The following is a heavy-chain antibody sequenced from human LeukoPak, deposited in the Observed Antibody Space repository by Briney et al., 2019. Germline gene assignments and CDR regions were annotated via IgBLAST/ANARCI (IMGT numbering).Heavy chain of an antibody. D-gene: IGHD2-15*01. Sequence: SETLSLTCSVSGGSTRSGRHHWAWVRQPPGKGLEFIGSLDESGRPYYNAPLKSRVTISEDSSGKQFSLNLSSVTAADTAVYYCARDLGGYPFFMDVWGRGTTVIVSS. J-gene: IGHJ6*03. CDR3: ARDLGGYPFFMDV. V-gene: IGHV4-39*07. CDR2: LDESGRP. CDR1: GGSTRSGRHH.